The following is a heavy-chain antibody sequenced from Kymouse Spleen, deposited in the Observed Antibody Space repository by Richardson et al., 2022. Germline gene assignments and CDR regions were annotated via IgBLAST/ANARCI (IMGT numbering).Heavy chain of an antibody. J-gene: IGHJ6*02. CDR1: GFTFDDYA. V-gene: IGHV3-9*01. Sequence: EVQLVESGGGLVQPGRSLRLSCAASGFTFDDYAMHWVRQAPGKGLEWVSGISWNSGSIGYADSVKGRFTISRDNAKNSLYLQMNSLRAEDTALYYCAKGLTTVTPYYYYGMDVWGQGTTVTVSS. D-gene: IGHD4-11,IGHD4-11*01. CDR2: ISWNSGSI. CDR3: AKGLTTVTPYYYYGMDV.